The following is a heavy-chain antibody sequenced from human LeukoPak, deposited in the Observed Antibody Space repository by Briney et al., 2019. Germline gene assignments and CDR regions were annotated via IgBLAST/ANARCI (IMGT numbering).Heavy chain of an antibody. Sequence: GASVKVSCKASGYTFTGYYMHWVRQAPGQGLEWMGWINPNSGGTNYAQKFQGRVTMTRDTSISTAYMELSRLRSDDTAVYYCVRSLLSGSSSDYWGQGTLVTVSS. J-gene: IGHJ4*02. V-gene: IGHV1-2*02. CDR3: VRSLLSGSSSDY. CDR2: INPNSGGT. CDR1: GYTFTGYY. D-gene: IGHD1-26*01.